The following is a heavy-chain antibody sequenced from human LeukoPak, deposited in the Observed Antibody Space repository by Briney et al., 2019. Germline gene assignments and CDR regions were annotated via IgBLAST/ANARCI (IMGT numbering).Heavy chain of an antibody. D-gene: IGHD5-12*01. Sequence: PGGSLRLSCTASGFTFGDYAMSWVRQAPGKWLEWVGFIRSKAYGGTTEYAASVTGRFTISRDDSKSVAYLQMNSLKTEDTAVYYCTSLASGYDVWGQGTLVTVSS. CDR3: TSLASGYDV. J-gene: IGHJ4*02. V-gene: IGHV3-49*04. CDR2: IRSKAYGGTT. CDR1: GFTFGDYA.